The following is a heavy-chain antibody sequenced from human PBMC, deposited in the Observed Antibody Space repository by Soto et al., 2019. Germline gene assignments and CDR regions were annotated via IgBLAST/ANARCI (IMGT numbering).Heavy chain of an antibody. CDR2: INYNSGSV. D-gene: IGHD3-10*01. V-gene: IGHV3-9*01. CDR1: GFTFDVYA. J-gene: IGHJ4*02. CDR3: AKEISLRGCVYLVVED. Sequence: EVQLVESGGGWVQPGRSLRLSCAASGFTFDVYAMHWVRQATGKGLEWVSGINYNSGSVGYADAVKGRFTISRDNFKISLHLQINSLRAEYTAVYDCAKEISLRGCVYLVVEDWGQGTLVTVSP.